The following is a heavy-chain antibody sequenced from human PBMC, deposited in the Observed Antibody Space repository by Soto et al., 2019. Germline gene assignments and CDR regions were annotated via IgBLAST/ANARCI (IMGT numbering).Heavy chain of an antibody. J-gene: IGHJ4*02. D-gene: IGHD4-17*01. Sequence: SETLSLTCAVYGGSFSGYYWSWIRQPPGKGLEWIGEINHSGSTNYNPSLKSRVTISVDTSKNQFSLKLSSVTAADTAAYYCARGHYGDYYTPFDYWGQGTLVTVSS. CDR3: ARGHYGDYYTPFDY. V-gene: IGHV4-34*01. CDR1: GGSFSGYY. CDR2: INHSGST.